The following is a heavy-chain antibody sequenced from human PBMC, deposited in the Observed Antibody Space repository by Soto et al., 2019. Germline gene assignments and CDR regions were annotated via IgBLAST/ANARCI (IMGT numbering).Heavy chain of an antibody. Sequence: PSETLSLTCTVSGGSISSGDYYWSWIRQPPGKGLEWIGYIYYSGSTYYNPSLKSRVTISVDTSKNQFSLKLSSVTAADTAVYYCARDRAYYYDSSGYYDDAFEIWGQGTMVTVSS. CDR3: ARDRAYYYDSSGYYDDAFEI. V-gene: IGHV4-30-4*01. D-gene: IGHD3-22*01. CDR2: IYYSGST. J-gene: IGHJ3*02. CDR1: GGSISSGDYY.